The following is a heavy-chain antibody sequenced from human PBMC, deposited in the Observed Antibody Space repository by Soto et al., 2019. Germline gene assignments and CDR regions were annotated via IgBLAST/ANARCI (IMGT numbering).Heavy chain of an antibody. J-gene: IGHJ4*02. V-gene: IGHV3-23*01. CDR1: GFTFSSYA. CDR3: AKEAEDFWSGYYTFFAY. CDR2: ISGSGGST. Sequence: GGSLRLSCAASGFTFSSYAMSWVRRAPGKGLEWVSAISGSGGSTYYADSVKGRFTISRDNSKNTLYLQMNSLRAEDTAVYYCAKEAEDFWSGYYTFFAYWGQGTLVTVSS. D-gene: IGHD3-3*01.